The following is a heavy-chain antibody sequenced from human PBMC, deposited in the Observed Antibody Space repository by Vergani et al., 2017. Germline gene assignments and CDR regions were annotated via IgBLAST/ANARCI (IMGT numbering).Heavy chain of an antibody. CDR3: ARTYYDFWSGCLDQYYYYYYMDV. D-gene: IGHD3-3*01. CDR1: GGSFSDYY. CDR2: ISSSGSTI. J-gene: IGHJ6*03. V-gene: IGHV3-11*01. Sequence: QVQLQQWGAGLLKPSETLSLTCAVYGGSFSDYYMSWIRQAPGKGLEWVSYISSSGSTIYYADSVKGRFTIAMYNAKNSLYLQMNSLRAEDTAVYYCARTYYDFWSGCLDQYYYYYYMDVWGKGTTVTVSS.